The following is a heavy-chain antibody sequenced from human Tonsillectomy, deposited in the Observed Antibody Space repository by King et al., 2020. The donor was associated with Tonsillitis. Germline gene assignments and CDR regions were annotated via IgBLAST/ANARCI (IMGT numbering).Heavy chain of an antibody. CDR1: GFTFSSYG. CDR3: AKDSHGWGALRSSWTDY. Sequence: VQLVESGGGVVQPGGSLRLSCAASGFTFSSYGMHWVRQAPGKGLEWVAFIRYDGSNKYYADSVKGRFTISRDNSKNTLYLQMNSLRAEDTAVYYCAKDSHGWGALRSSWTDYWGQGTLVTVSS. CDR2: IRYDGSNK. J-gene: IGHJ4*02. V-gene: IGHV3-30*02. D-gene: IGHD6-13*01.